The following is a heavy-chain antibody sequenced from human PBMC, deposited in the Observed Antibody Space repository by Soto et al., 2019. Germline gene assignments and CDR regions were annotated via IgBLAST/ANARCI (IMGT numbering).Heavy chain of an antibody. CDR1: GFTFISYG. J-gene: IGHJ4*02. Sequence: WGSLRLSCAASGFTFISYGIHLVRHSPFKWLEWVGVIWYDGSNKYYADSVKGRFTISRDNSKNTPYLQMNSLRDEDTAVYYCARAPRYYYDSSGFDYWGQGTLVTVSS. CDR3: ARAPRYYYDSSGFDY. CDR2: IWYDGSNK. D-gene: IGHD3-22*01. V-gene: IGHV3-33*01.